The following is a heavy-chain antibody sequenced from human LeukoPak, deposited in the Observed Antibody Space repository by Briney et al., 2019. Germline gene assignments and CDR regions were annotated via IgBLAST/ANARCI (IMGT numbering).Heavy chain of an antibody. CDR1: GGSFSGYY. CDR3: ARGSRDGYKRLDY. CDR2: INHSGST. Sequence: PSETLSLTCAVYGGSFSGYYWSWIRQPPGKGLEWIGEINHSGSTNYNPSLKGRVTISVDTSKNQFSLKLSSVTAADTAVYYCARGSRDGYKRLDYWGQGTLVTVSS. J-gene: IGHJ4*02. V-gene: IGHV4-34*01. D-gene: IGHD5-12*01.